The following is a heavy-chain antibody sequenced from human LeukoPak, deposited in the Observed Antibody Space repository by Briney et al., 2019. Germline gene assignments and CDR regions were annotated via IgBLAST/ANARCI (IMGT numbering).Heavy chain of an antibody. D-gene: IGHD6-19*01. Sequence: RGSLRLSCAASGFTFSSYSMNWVRQAPGKGLEWVSSISSSSSYIYYADSVKGRFTISRDNAKNSLYLQMNSLRAEDTAVYYCASAGATGIAVAGTNPIFAYYFDYWGQGTLVTVSS. V-gene: IGHV3-21*01. J-gene: IGHJ4*02. CDR2: ISSSSSYI. CDR3: ASAGATGIAVAGTNPIFAYYFDY. CDR1: GFTFSSYS.